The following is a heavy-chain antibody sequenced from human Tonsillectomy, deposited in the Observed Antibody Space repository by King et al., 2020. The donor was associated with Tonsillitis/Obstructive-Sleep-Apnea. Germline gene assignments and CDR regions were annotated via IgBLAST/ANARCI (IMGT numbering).Heavy chain of an antibody. Sequence: PLQESGPGLVKPSETLSLTCTVSGGSISSSSYYWGWIRQPPGQGLEWIGSIYYSGSTYYNPSLKSRVTISVDTSKNQFSLKLSSVTAADTAVYYCARQYGSGSPGGYYYYYYMDVWGKGTTVTVSS. V-gene: IGHV4-39*01. CDR1: GGSISSSSYY. CDR2: IYYSGST. D-gene: IGHD3-10*01. J-gene: IGHJ6*03. CDR3: ARQYGSGSPGGYYYYYYMDV.